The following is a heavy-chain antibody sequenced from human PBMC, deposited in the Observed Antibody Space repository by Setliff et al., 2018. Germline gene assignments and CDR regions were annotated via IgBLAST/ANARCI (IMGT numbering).Heavy chain of an antibody. D-gene: IGHD3-10*01. J-gene: IGHJ4*02. CDR1: GFTFFSYT. CDR3: AKSSGSSSATNLEY. Sequence: PGGSLRLSCTTSGFTFFSYTMNWVRQAPGKGLEWVSAITDDGDTTHYAGSVKGRFTIDRDNTNSELYLQMNSLRVEDTALYYCAKSSGSSSATNLEYLGPGTLVTVSS. CDR2: ITDDGDTT. V-gene: IGHV3-23*01.